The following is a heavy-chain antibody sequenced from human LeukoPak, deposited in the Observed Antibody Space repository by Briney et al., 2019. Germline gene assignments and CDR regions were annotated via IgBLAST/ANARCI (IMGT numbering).Heavy chain of an antibody. CDR2: IYYSGTT. V-gene: IGHV4-39*01. J-gene: IGHJ4*02. CDR1: GGSISSSSYY. D-gene: IGHD3-16*02. CDR3: APAYVWGSFRTFNY. Sequence: PSETLSLTCTVSGGSISSSSYYWGWIRQPPGKGLEWIGSIYYSGTTYYNPSLKSRVTISVDTSTSQFSLKLTSVTAADTAVYYCAPAYVWGSFRTFNYWGQGTLVTVSS.